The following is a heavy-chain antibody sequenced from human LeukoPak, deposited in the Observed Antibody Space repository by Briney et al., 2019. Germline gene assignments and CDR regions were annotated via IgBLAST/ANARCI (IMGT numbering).Heavy chain of an antibody. J-gene: IGHJ4*02. CDR2: IYYSGST. V-gene: IGHV4-39*07. Sequence: ASETLSLTCAVSGGSINSGGYSWSWIRQPPGKGLEWIGSIYYSGSTYYNPSLKSRVTISVDTSKNQFSLKLSSVTAADTAVYYCARDPIGNDLPAPRKDDYWGQGTLVTVSS. CDR1: GGSINSGGYS. CDR3: ARDPIGNDLPAPRKDDY. D-gene: IGHD1-1*01.